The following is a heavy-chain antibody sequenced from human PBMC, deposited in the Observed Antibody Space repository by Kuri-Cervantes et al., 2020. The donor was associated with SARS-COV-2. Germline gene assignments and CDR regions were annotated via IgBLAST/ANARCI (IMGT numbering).Heavy chain of an antibody. CDR2: IGSKANSYAT. J-gene: IGHJ4*02. CDR1: GFTFSGSA. CDR3: TTIIDY. Sequence: ESLKISCAASGFTFSGSAMHWVRQASGKGLGWVGRIGSKANSYATAYAASVKGRFTISRDYSKNMAYLQMNSLKSEDTALYYCTTIIDYWCQGALVTVSS. V-gene: IGHV3-73*01.